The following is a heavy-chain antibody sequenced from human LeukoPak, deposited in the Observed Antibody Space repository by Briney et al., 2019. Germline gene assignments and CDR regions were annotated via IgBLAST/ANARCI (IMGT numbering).Heavy chain of an antibody. D-gene: IGHD5-12*01. CDR3: AKDSTLGGYDTYIDY. V-gene: IGHV3-30*02. CDR2: IRYDDSKI. Sequence: GGSLRLSCAASGFTFSHYGLHWVRQAPGKGLEWVAFIRYDDSKIYYADSVKGRFTISRDNSKNTLYLQMNSLRADDTAVYYCAKDSTLGGYDTYIDYWGQGTPVTVSS. CDR1: GFTFSHYG. J-gene: IGHJ4*02.